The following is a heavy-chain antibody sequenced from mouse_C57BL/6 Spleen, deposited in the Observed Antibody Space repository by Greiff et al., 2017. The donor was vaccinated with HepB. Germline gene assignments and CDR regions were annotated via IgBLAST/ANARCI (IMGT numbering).Heavy chain of an antibody. V-gene: IGHV1-22*01. CDR3: AREGNYYGSSWFAY. Sequence: VQLKQSGPELVKPGASVKMSCKASGYTFTDYNMHWVKQSHGKSLEWIGYINPNNGGTSYNQKFKGKATLTVNKSSSTAYMELRSLTSEDSAVYYCAREGNYYGSSWFAYWGQGTLVTVSA. CDR1: GYTFTDYN. J-gene: IGHJ3*01. CDR2: INPNNGGT. D-gene: IGHD1-1*01.